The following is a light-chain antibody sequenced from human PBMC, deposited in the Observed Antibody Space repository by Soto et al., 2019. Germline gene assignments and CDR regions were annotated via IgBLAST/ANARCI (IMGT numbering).Light chain of an antibody. CDR3: HSYDSSLSGSVV. J-gene: IGLJ2*01. Sequence: QSVLTQPPSVSGAPGQRVTSSGTGSSSNIGAGYDVHWYQQLPGTAPKLLIYGNSNRPSGVPDRFSGSKSGTSASLAITGLQAEDEADYYCHSYDSSLSGSVVFGGGTKLTVL. CDR1: SSNIGAGYD. CDR2: GNS. V-gene: IGLV1-40*01.